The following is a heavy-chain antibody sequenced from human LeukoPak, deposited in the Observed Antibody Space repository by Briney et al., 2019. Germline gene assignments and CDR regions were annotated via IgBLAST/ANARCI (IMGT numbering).Heavy chain of an antibody. CDR3: AKDPSTLKLTDDF. CDR2: ISWNSAFI. V-gene: IGHV3-9*01. Sequence: SGGSLRLSCAASGFTFDDYAMHWVRQAPGKGLEWVSGISWNSAFIGYADSVKGRFAISRDNSRNTLYLQMDSLRAEDTAIYYCAKDPSTLKLTDDFWGQGTLVTVSS. D-gene: IGHD3/OR15-3a*01. CDR1: GFTFDDYA. J-gene: IGHJ4*02.